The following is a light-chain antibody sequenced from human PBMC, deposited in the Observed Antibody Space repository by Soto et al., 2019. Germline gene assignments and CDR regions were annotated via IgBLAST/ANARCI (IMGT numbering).Light chain of an antibody. J-gene: IGKJ1*01. Sequence: EIVMTQSPATLSVSPGERATLSCRASQSVSSGLARYQQKPGQAPRLLIYGASTRATGIPARFSGSGSGKEFTLTISSLQSADYAVYYCQQYNNWPPWTFGQGTKVEIK. CDR1: QSVSSG. CDR2: GAS. V-gene: IGKV3-15*01. CDR3: QQYNNWPPWT.